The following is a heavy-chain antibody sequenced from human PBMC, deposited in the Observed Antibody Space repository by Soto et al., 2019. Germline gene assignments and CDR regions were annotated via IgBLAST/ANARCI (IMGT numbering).Heavy chain of an antibody. J-gene: IGHJ4*02. V-gene: IGHV3-9*01. CDR1: GFTFDDNA. D-gene: IGHD3-16*01. CDR3: SISQDRGGRKKGRE. Sequence: PGGSLRLSCAVSGFTFDDNAMHWVRQAPEKGLEWVSGRNWKSDIGYAGSVKGRFTISGDNAENSRYRQMNRRRAEDTALYYCSISQDRGGRKKGREGGQGTQVTVSS. CDR2: RNWKSDI.